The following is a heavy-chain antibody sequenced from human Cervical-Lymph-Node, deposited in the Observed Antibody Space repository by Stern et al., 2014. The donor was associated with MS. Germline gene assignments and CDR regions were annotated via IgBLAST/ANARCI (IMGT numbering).Heavy chain of an antibody. Sequence: EQLVQSGAEVKKPGASVKVSCKTSGYAFSDHYMHWVRQAPGQGPEWMGRINPNTGGTNYAHNFQGRVTMTRDTSISTFYMELSRLRSDDTAVYYCARDMAMLLMIFDYWGQGTLISVSS. CDR3: ARDMAMLLMIFDY. J-gene: IGHJ4*02. V-gene: IGHV1-2*06. CDR1: GYAFSDHY. D-gene: IGHD2-15*01. CDR2: INPNTGGT.